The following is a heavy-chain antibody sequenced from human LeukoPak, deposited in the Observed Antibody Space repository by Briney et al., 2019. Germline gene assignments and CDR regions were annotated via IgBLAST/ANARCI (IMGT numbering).Heavy chain of an antibody. CDR1: GGSISSSSYY. CDR3: ARQVDLRSGYYYADYYYGMDV. CDR2: IYYSGST. J-gene: IGHJ6*02. Sequence: SETLSLTCTVSGGSISSSSYYWGWIRQPPGKGLEWIGSIYYSGSTYYNPSLKSRVTISVDTSKNQFSLKLSSVTAADTAVYYCARQVDLRSGYYYADYYYGMDVWGQGTTVTVSS. D-gene: IGHD3-3*01. V-gene: IGHV4-39*01.